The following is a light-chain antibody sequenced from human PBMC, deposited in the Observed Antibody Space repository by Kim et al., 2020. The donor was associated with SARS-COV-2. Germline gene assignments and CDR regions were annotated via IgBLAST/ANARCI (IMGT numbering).Light chain of an antibody. CDR2: RNN. Sequence: LTQPPSVSNGLRQTATLTCTGNSNNVGNQGAAWLQQHQGHPPKLLSYRNNNRPSGISERLSASRSGNTASLTITGLQPEDEADYYCSAWDNSLSAWVFGGGTQLTVL. CDR1: SNNVGNQG. V-gene: IGLV10-54*01. J-gene: IGLJ3*02. CDR3: SAWDNSLSAWV.